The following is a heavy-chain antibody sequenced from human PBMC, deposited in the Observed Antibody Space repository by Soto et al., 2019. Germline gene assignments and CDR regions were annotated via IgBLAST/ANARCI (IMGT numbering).Heavy chain of an antibody. V-gene: IGHV3-30-3*01. CDR3: ARDVILRRNYDSSGYYGLPDY. CDR2: ISYDGSNK. Sequence: LRLSCAASGFTFSSYAMHWVRQAPVKGLEWVAVISYDGSNKYYADSVKGRFTISRDNSKNTLYLQMNSLRAEDTAVYYCARDVILRRNYDSSGYYGLPDYWGQGALVTVSS. CDR1: GFTFSSYA. D-gene: IGHD3-22*01. J-gene: IGHJ4*02.